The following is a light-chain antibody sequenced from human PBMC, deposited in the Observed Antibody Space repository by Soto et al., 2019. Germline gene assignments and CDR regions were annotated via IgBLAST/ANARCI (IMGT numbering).Light chain of an antibody. CDR2: DAS. Sequence: EIVLTQSPGTLSLSPGERATLSCRASQSVSANYLAWYQQKPGQPPRLLIYDASSRATGIPDRFSGSGSGTDFTLTISRLEPEDFAVYYCQQYGSSPWTFGQGTKVDIK. CDR1: QSVSANY. V-gene: IGKV3-20*01. CDR3: QQYGSSPWT. J-gene: IGKJ1*01.